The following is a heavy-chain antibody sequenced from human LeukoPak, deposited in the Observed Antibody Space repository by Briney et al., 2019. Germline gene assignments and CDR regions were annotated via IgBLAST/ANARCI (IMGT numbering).Heavy chain of an antibody. CDR3: AKDHVETYYDFWSGSGHYYYYMDV. CDR2: ISWNSGSI. J-gene: IGHJ6*03. Sequence: GGSLRLSCAASEFTFDDYAMHWVRQAPGKGLEWVSGISWNSGSIGYADSVKGRFTISRDNAKNSLYLQMNSLRAEDTAVYYCAKDHVETYYDFWSGSGHYYYYMDVWGKGTTVTVSS. CDR1: EFTFDDYA. D-gene: IGHD3-3*01. V-gene: IGHV3-9*01.